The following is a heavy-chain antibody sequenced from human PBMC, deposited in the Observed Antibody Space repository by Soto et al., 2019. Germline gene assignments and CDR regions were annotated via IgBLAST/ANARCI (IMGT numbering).Heavy chain of an antibody. D-gene: IGHD3-10*01. CDR3: ARISDRFGASHFDF. V-gene: IGHV2-26*01. CDR1: GFSLTNVQKG. Sequence: QVTLKESGPVLVQATETLTLTCNVSGFSLTNVQKGVAWIRQPPGKALEWLAHILSDVEQPYKSSLKKRLTISQDTSKRQVVLVMTNVEPVDTATYYCARISDRFGASHFDFWGQGSSVIVSS. CDR2: ILSDVEQ. J-gene: IGHJ4*02.